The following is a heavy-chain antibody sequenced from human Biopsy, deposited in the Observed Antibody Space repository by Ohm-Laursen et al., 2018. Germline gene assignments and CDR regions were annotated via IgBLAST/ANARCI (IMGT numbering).Heavy chain of an antibody. J-gene: IGHJ4*02. V-gene: IGHV3-9*01. CDR1: GFTFQDHA. Sequence: SLRLSCSASGFTFQDHAMHWVRQAPGKGLEWVSGISWNNGSINYAVSVQGRFTISRDNAKNSLYLQMNSLRVEDTALYFCARLGELHGLWYFDFWGQGALVTVSS. D-gene: IGHD2-21*01. CDR2: ISWNNGSI. CDR3: ARLGELHGLWYFDF.